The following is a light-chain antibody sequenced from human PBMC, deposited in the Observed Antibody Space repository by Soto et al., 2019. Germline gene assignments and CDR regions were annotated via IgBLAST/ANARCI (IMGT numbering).Light chain of an antibody. J-gene: IGKJ1*01. CDR3: QQYNSYSLWT. Sequence: DIQMTQSPSTLSASVGDRVTITCRASQSISSWLAWYQQKPGKAPKLLIYDASSLESGVPSRFSGSGSGTEFTXTXSXXXXXDFATYYCQQYNSYSLWTFGQGTKVEXK. CDR1: QSISSW. V-gene: IGKV1-5*01. CDR2: DAS.